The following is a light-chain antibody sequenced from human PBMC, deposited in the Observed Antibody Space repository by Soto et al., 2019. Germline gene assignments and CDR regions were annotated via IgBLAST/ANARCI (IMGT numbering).Light chain of an antibody. Sequence: DIQMTQYPSTLSVSVGDRVTITCRASQTISSWLAWYQQKPGKAPKLLIYKASGLESGVPSRLSGSGSGTDFTLTISRLEPEDFAVYYCQQYGSSGTFGHGTKVDIK. CDR2: KAS. V-gene: IGKV1-5*03. CDR3: QQYGSSGT. CDR1: QTISSW. J-gene: IGKJ1*01.